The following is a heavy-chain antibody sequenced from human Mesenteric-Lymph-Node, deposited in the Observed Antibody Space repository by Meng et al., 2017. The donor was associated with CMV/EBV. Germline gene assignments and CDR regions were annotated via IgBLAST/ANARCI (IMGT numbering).Heavy chain of an antibody. J-gene: IGHJ6*02. CDR2: IYYSGST. CDR3: ASSNWEYYYYGMDV. D-gene: IGHD7-27*01. CDR1: GGSISSSSYY. Sequence: SETLSLTCTVSGGSISSSSYYWGGIRRPPGKGLEWIGSIYYSGSTYYNPSLKSRVTISVDTSKNQFSLKLSSVTAADTAVYYCASSNWEYYYYGMDVWGQGTTVTVSS. V-gene: IGHV4-39*07.